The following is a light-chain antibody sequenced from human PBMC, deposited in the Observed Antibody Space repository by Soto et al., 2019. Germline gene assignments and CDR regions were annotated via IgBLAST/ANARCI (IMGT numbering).Light chain of an antibody. V-gene: IGLV2-23*01. Sequence: QSALTQPASVSGSPGQSITISCTGTSSDVGSYNLVSWYQQHPGKAPKLMIYEGSKRPSGVSNRFSGSKSGNTASLTISGLQAEDEADYYCCSYAGSPYVFVGGTKLTVL. CDR1: SSDVGSYNL. CDR3: CSYAGSPYV. CDR2: EGS. J-gene: IGLJ3*02.